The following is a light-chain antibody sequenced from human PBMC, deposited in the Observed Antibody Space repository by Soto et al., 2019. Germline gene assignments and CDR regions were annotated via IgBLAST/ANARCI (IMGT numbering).Light chain of an antibody. CDR3: QQYNSYWT. J-gene: IGKJ1*01. CDR1: QGVSSY. Sequence: DIQMTQSPSTLSVSVGDRVTISCRASQGVSSYLAWYQQKPGKAPRLLIYAASTMASGVPAGFSGSGSGTEIPLTISSLPADDSATYYRQQYNSYWTFGQGTKVDIK. CDR2: AAS. V-gene: IGKV1-5*01.